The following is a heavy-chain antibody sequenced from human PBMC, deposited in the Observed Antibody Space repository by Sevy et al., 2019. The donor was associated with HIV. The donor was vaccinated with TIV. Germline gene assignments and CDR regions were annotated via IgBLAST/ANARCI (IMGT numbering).Heavy chain of an antibody. CDR2: INPNSDGT. V-gene: IGHV1-2*06. J-gene: IGHJ4*02. CDR1: GYTFTGYN. CDR3: ARWENFWSASYYFDY. D-gene: IGHD3-3*01. Sequence: ASVKVSCKASGYTFTGYNIHWLRQAPGQGLEWMGRINPNSDGTNYAQKFQGRVTMTSDTSIRTAYMELGRLRSDDTAVYYCARWENFWSASYYFDYWGQGTLVTVSS.